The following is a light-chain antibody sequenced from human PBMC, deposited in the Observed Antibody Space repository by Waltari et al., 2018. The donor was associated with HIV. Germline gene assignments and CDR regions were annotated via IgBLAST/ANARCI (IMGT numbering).Light chain of an antibody. J-gene: IGLJ2*01. V-gene: IGLV1-44*01. CDR2: SNH. CDR1: SSNIGGNT. Sequence: QSVLTQPPSASGTPGQRVTISCSGSSSNIGGNTVNWYQHLPGTAPKLLIYSNHQRPSGVPDRVSGSKSGTSASLAIIGLQSDDEADYYCASRDDSLNGPVFGRGTKLTVL. CDR3: ASRDDSLNGPV.